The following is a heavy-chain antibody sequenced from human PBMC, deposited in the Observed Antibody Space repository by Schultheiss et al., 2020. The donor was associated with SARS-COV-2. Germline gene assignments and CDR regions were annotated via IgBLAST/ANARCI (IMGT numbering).Heavy chain of an antibody. V-gene: IGHV3-33*08. CDR1: GFTFSSYA. CDR2: IWYDGSNK. J-gene: IGHJ3*02. CDR3: ARDGVVVVPAAILGAFDI. Sequence: GGSLRLSCAASGFTFSSYAMSWVRQAPGKGLEWVAVIWYDGSNKYYADSVKGRFTISRHNSKNTLYLQMNSLRAEDTAVYYCARDGVVVVPAAILGAFDIWGQGTMVTVSS. D-gene: IGHD2-2*01.